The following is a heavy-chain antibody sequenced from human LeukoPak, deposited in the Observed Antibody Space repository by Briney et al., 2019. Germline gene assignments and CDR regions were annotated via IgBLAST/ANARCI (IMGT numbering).Heavy chain of an antibody. CDR3: ARVNDGWAFDY. J-gene: IGHJ4*02. V-gene: IGHV4-39*07. CDR1: GGSISSSSYY. CDR2: IYYSGST. D-gene: IGHD1-1*01. Sequence: PSETLSLTCTVSGGSISSSSYYWGWIRQPPGKGLGWIGSIYYSGSTYYNPSLKSRVTISVDRSKNQFSLKLSSVTAADTAVYYCARVNDGWAFDYWGQGTLVTVSS.